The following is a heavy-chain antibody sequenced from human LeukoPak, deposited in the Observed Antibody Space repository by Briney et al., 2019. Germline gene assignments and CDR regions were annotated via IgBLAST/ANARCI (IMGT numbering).Heavy chain of an antibody. Sequence: PSETLSLTCTVSGGSISSYYWSWIRQPAGKGLEWIGRIYTSGSTIYNPSLKSRATMSVDKSKNQFSLKLSSVTAADTAVYYCARDEYYYDSSGSRPHYYYYMDVWGKGTTVTVSS. CDR1: GGSISSYY. CDR3: ARDEYYYDSSGSRPHYYYYMDV. J-gene: IGHJ6*03. CDR2: IYTSGST. V-gene: IGHV4-4*07. D-gene: IGHD3-22*01.